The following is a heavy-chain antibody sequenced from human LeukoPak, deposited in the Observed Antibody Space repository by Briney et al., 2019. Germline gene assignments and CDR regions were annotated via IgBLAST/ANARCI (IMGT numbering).Heavy chain of an antibody. Sequence: SVKVSCKASGGTLSNYAISWVRQAPGQGLEWMGGIIPLFGTANYAQKFQGRVTITADESTSTAYMELSSLRSEDTAVYYCASGREGSGWSLYYYYMDVWGKGTTVTISS. V-gene: IGHV1-69*13. CDR3: ASGREGSGWSLYYYYMDV. D-gene: IGHD6-19*01. CDR2: IIPLFGTA. J-gene: IGHJ6*03. CDR1: GGTLSNYA.